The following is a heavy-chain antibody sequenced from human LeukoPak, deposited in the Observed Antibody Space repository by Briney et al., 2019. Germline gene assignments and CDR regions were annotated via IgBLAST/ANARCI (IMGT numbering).Heavy chain of an antibody. CDR3: ATSPSSSSI. CDR1: GFTFSSYW. CDR2: INSDGSST. V-gene: IGHV3-74*01. Sequence: PGGSLRLSCAASGFTFSSYWMHWVSQAPGKGLVWVSRINSDGSSTIYADSVKGRSTISRDNAKNTLYLQMSSLRGEDTAVYYCATSPSSSSIWGQGTQVTVSS. D-gene: IGHD6-13*01. J-gene: IGHJ4*02.